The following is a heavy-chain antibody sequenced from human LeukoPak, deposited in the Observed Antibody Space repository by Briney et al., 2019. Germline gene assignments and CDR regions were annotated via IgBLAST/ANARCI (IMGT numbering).Heavy chain of an antibody. Sequence: SVKVSCKASGGTFSSYAISWVRQAPGQGLEWMGGIIPIFGTANYAQKFQGRVTITADESTSTAYMELSSLRSEDTAVYYCARDTRLGGSYLGYYGMDVWGQGTRSPSP. CDR3: ARDTRLGGSYLGYYGMDV. J-gene: IGHJ6*02. CDR2: IIPIFGTA. CDR1: GGTFSSYA. V-gene: IGHV1-69*13. D-gene: IGHD1-26*01.